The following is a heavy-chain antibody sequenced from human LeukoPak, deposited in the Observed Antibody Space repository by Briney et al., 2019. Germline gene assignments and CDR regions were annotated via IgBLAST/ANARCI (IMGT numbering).Heavy chain of an antibody. CDR3: ASYDFWSGYSHWFDP. J-gene: IGHJ5*02. CDR2: ISGSGGTA. CDR1: GFTFSIYA. D-gene: IGHD3-3*01. V-gene: IGHV3-23*01. Sequence: GGSLRLSCAASGFTFSIYAMSWVRQAPGKGLEWASAISGSGGTAYYADSVKGRFTISRDNSKNTLYLQMNSLRAEDTAVYYCASYDFWSGYSHWFDPWGQGTLVTVSS.